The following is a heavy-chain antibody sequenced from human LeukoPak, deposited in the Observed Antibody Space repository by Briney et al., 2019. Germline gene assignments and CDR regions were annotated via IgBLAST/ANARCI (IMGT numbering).Heavy chain of an antibody. Sequence: PGGSLRLSCAASGFTFSSYAMSWVRQAPGKGLEWVSAISGSGGSTYYADSVKGRFTIPRDNSKNTLYLQMNSLRAEDTAVYYCAKDQIYDFWSGYYSEDYWGQGTLVTVSS. D-gene: IGHD3-3*01. J-gene: IGHJ4*02. CDR2: ISGSGGST. CDR1: GFTFSSYA. CDR3: AKDQIYDFWSGYYSEDY. V-gene: IGHV3-23*01.